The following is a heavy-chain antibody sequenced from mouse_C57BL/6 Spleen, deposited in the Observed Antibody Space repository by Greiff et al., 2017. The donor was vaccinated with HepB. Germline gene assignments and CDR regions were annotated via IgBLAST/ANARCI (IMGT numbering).Heavy chain of an antibody. CDR1: GYTFTDYE. D-gene: IGHD2-3*01. V-gene: IGHV1-15*01. CDR2: IDPETGGT. J-gene: IGHJ3*01. CDR3: TRWDDGYTPFAY. Sequence: LQESGAELVRPGASVTLSCKASGYTFTDYEMHWVKQTPVHGLEWIGAIDPETGGTAYNQKFKGKAILTADKSSSTAYMELRSLTSEDSAVYYCTRWDDGYTPFAYWGQGTLVTVSA.